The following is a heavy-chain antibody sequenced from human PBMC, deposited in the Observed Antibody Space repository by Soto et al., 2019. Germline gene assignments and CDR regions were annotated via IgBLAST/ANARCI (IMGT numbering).Heavy chain of an antibody. Sequence: QDHLVQSGAEVKKPGASAKVSCKASGYTFKNYGINWVRQAPGRGLEWVAWISAYNGDTSYAQNFQGRVTVTTETIKNTAYMELRSLRPDDTAVYFCVLGGLETGYYRDMDYWGQGTLVSVSS. D-gene: IGHD3-9*01. CDR2: ISAYNGDT. CDR3: VLGGLETGYYRDMDY. CDR1: GYTFKNYG. J-gene: IGHJ4*02. V-gene: IGHV1-18*04.